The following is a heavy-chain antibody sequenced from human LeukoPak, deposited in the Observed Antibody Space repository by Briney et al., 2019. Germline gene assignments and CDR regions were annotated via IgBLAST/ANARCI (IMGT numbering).Heavy chain of an antibody. J-gene: IGHJ3*02. V-gene: IGHV3-7*01. D-gene: IGHD3-22*01. CDR2: IKRDGSEK. CDR1: GFTFSRYW. Sequence: PGGSLRLSCTASGFTFSRYWMIWVRQPPGKGLEWVANIKRDGSEKYYVDSVKRRVTISRDNDKNSLFLQMNGLRVEDTAVYYCARDASYYDSSGYYDAFDIWGQGTMVTVSS. CDR3: ARDASYYDSSGYYDAFDI.